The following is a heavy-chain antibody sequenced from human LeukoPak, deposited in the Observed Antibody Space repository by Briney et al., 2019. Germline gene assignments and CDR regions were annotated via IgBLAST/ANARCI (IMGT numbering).Heavy chain of an antibody. CDR2: IYYSGST. CDR1: GGSISSYY. CDR3: ARQLPDGDY. D-gene: IGHD1-1*01. V-gene: IGHV4-59*01. J-gene: IGHJ4*02. Sequence: SETLSLTCAVSGGSISSYYWSWIRQPPGKGLEWIGYIYYSGSTNYNPSLKSRVTISVDTSKNQFSLKLSSVTAADTAVYYCARQLPDGDYWGQGTLVTVSS.